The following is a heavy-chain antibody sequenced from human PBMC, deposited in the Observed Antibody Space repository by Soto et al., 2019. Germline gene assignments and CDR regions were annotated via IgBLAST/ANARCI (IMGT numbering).Heavy chain of an antibody. J-gene: IGHJ4*02. V-gene: IGHV4-4*02. Sequence: QLQLRESGPGLVQPSGTLSLTCDVSGDSLTNNHWWSWVRQAPGKGLEWIGEIWHTGRPNYNPSLKSRVAISIAKSKNQFSLKLSSVPAAETAVYYCVRDFRTGCSSINCYMHWGQGTLVTVSS. CDR3: VRDFRTGCSSINCYMH. CDR2: IWHTGRP. CDR1: GDSLTNNHW. D-gene: IGHD2-15*01.